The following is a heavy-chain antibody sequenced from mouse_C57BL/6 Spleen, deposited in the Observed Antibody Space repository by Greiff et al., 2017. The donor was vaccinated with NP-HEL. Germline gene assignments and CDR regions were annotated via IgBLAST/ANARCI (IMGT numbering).Heavy chain of an antibody. D-gene: IGHD2-2*01. Sequence: QVQLQQSGAELVKPGASVKISCKASGYAFSSYWMNWVKQRPGKGLEWIGQIYPGDGDTNYNGKFKGKATLTADKSSSTAYMQLSSLTSEDSAVYFWARWVSTMVTPAYWGQGNSVTVPS. CDR1: GYAFSSYW. CDR3: ARWVSTMVTPAY. V-gene: IGHV1-80*01. CDR2: IYPGDGDT. J-gene: IGHJ4*01.